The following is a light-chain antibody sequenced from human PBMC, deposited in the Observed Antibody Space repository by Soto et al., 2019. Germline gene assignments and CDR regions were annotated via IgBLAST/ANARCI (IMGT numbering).Light chain of an antibody. CDR2: AAS. V-gene: IGKV1-39*01. Sequence: DIQTTQSPSSLSASVGDRVTITCRTSDNIAKYLNWYQQKPGQVPKLLIVAASRLQSGAPTRFSGSGSGTDFTLTINNLQPEDFATYYCQQSYSAPPWTFGQGTKVEVK. J-gene: IGKJ1*01. CDR3: QQSYSAPPWT. CDR1: DNIAKY.